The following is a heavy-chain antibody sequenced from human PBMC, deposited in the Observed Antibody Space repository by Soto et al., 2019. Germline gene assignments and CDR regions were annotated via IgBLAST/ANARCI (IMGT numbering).Heavy chain of an antibody. D-gene: IGHD6-13*01. Sequence: GGSLRLSCAASGFTFSSYGMHWVRQAPGKGLEWVAVIWYDGSNKYYSDSVKGRFPISRDNSKNTLYLQMNSLRAEDTAVYYCARIFLAQFPDIAAAGKPEAYFDYWGQGTLVTVSS. CDR2: IWYDGSNK. V-gene: IGHV3-33*01. J-gene: IGHJ4*02. CDR3: ARIFLAQFPDIAAAGKPEAYFDY. CDR1: GFTFSSYG.